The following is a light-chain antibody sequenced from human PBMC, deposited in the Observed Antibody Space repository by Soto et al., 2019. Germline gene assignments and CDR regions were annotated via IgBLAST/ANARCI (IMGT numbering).Light chain of an antibody. Sequence: DIPMTQSPSSLSASVGDRVVITCRASQTINNYLNWYQQKTGEAPKLLIYAASTLQSGVPSRFSGSESGTDFTLAINSLQPEDFATYFCQQSYSFPYTFGQGPNLVIK. CDR3: QQSYSFPYT. V-gene: IGKV1-39*01. CDR2: AAS. CDR1: QTINNY. J-gene: IGKJ2*01.